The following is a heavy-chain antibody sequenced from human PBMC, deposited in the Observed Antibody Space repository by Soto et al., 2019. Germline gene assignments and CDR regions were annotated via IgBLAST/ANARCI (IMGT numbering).Heavy chain of an antibody. V-gene: IGHV3-23*01. Sequence: EVQVLESGGELVQPGGSLRLSCAASGFPFSSYDMSWVRQAPGKGLDWVSVIRGSDGSTYYANSVKGRFPISRDNSKNTRFLQMNSRRAEDTAIYYCTKGGHLDYWGPGPLVTVSS. CDR1: GFPFSSYD. D-gene: IGHD3-10*01. J-gene: IGHJ4*02. CDR2: IRGSDGST. CDR3: TKGGHLDY.